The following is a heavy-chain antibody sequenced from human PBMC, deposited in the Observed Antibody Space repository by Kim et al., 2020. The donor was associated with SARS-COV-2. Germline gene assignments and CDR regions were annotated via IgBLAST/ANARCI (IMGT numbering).Heavy chain of an antibody. J-gene: IGHJ3*02. V-gene: IGHV4-39*01. Sequence: SETLSLTCTVSGGSISSSSYYWGWIRQPPGKGLEWIGSIYYSGSTYYNPSLKSRVTISVDTSKNQFSLKLSSVTAADTAVYYCARPDRIQLWANAFDIWGQGTMVTVSS. D-gene: IGHD5-18*01. CDR3: ARPDRIQLWANAFDI. CDR2: IYYSGST. CDR1: GGSISSSSYY.